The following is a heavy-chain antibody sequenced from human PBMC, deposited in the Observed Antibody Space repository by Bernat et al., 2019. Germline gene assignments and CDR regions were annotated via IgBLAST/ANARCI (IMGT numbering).Heavy chain of an antibody. Sequence: EVQLVESGGVVVQPGGSLRLSCAASGFTFNDYSMQWVRQVPGKGLEWVSLISWDGSKIYYADSVKGRFTISRDNSKTSLYLRMNSLRTEDTALYCCAKAPCQDCDWYVDHWGQGTLVTVSS. CDR2: ISWDGSKI. V-gene: IGHV3-43*01. CDR1: GFTFNDYS. CDR3: AKAPCQDCDWYVDH. J-gene: IGHJ4*02. D-gene: IGHD2-21*02.